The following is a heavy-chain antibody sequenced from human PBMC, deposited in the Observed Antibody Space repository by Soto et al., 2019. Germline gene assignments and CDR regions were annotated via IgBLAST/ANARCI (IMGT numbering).Heavy chain of an antibody. CDR1: GFSFSDYY. V-gene: IGHV3-11*06. CDR3: ARDYSRAWYGWFDP. D-gene: IGHD6-19*01. CDR2: ISSSSSYT. J-gene: IGHJ5*02. Sequence: GGSLRLSCAASGFSFSDYYMIWIRQAPGKGLEWVSYISSSSSYTDYADSVKGRFTISRDNAKKSLYLQMNSLRAEDTAVYYCARDYSRAWYGWFDPWGQGTLVTVSS.